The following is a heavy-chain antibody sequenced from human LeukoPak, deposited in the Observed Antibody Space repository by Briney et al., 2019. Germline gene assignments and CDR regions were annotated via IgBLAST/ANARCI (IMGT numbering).Heavy chain of an antibody. CDR1: GGSISSYY. J-gene: IGHJ3*02. Sequence: SETLPLTCTVSGGSISSYYWSWIRQPPGKGLEWIGYIYYSGSTNYNPSLKSRVTISVDTSNDQFSLKLSSVTAADTAVYYCATYCSSTSCPHRRAFDIWGQGTMVTVSS. CDR3: ATYCSSTSCPHRRAFDI. V-gene: IGHV4-59*08. CDR2: IYYSGST. D-gene: IGHD2-2*01.